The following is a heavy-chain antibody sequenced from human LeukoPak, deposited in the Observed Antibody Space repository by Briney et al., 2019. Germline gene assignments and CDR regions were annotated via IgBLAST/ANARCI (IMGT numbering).Heavy chain of an antibody. CDR3: ARGFLDYDSSDYAFSYY. Sequence: ASVKVSCKASGYTFTSYDINWVRQATGQGLEWMGWMNPNSGNTGYAQRFQGRVTLTRDTSITTAYMELSSLRSEDTAVYYCARGFLDYDSSDYAFSYYWGQGTLVTVSS. V-gene: IGHV1-8*01. CDR2: MNPNSGNT. D-gene: IGHD3-22*01. CDR1: GYTFTSYD. J-gene: IGHJ4*02.